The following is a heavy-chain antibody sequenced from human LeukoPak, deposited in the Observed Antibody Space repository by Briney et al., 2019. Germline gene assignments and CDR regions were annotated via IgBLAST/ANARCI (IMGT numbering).Heavy chain of an antibody. J-gene: IGHJ6*02. CDR2: IIPILGIA. Sequence: SVKVSCKVSGYTPTELSMHWVRQAPGKGLEWMGRIIPILGIANYAQKFQGRVTITADKSTSTAYMELSSLRSEDTAVYYCARYCSSTSCYTLNTGAYYYYGMDVWGQGTTVTVSS. CDR1: GYTPTELS. CDR3: ARYCSSTSCYTLNTGAYYYYGMDV. D-gene: IGHD2-2*02. V-gene: IGHV1-69*02.